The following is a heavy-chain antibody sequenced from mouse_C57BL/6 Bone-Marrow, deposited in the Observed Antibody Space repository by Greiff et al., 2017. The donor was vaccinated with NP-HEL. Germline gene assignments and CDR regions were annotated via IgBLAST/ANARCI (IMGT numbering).Heavy chain of an antibody. D-gene: IGHD2-2*01. J-gene: IGHJ4*01. Sequence: DVKLVESGGGLVKPGGSLKLSCAASGFTFSDYGMHWVRQAPEKGLEWVAYISSGSSTIYYADTVKGRFTISRDNAKNTLFLQMTSLRSEDTAMYYCAREGLHAMDYWGQGTSVTVSS. CDR1: GFTFSDYG. V-gene: IGHV5-17*01. CDR3: AREGLHAMDY. CDR2: ISSGSSTI.